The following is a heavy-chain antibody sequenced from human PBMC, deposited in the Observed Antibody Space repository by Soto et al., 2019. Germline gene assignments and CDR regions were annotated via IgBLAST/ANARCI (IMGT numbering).Heavy chain of an antibody. CDR3: AGAGICRLTLHDTLPIATVP. Sequence: PGDSLKVSCKGSGYTFTSYWIGCVRQMPGKGLDCMGFFYRGNSDTRYSPSFQGQVTISADKSISTAYLQWSSLKASDTAMYYWAGAGICRLTLHDTLPIATVPGGTGT. CDR1: GYTFTSYW. D-gene: IGHD1-1*01. CDR2: FYRGNSDT. J-gene: IGHJ6*01. V-gene: IGHV5-51*01.